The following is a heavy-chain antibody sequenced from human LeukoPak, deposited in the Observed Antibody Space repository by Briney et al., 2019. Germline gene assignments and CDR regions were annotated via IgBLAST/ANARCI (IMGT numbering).Heavy chain of an antibody. CDR3: VPSANYYYFDY. CDR2: INPKSGGT. D-gene: IGHD1-26*01. J-gene: IGHJ4*02. V-gene: IGHV1-2*02. CDR1: GYTFTNYY. Sequence: VASVKVSCKASGYTFTNYYMHWVRQAPGLGFEWMGWINPKSGGTSYPQKFQGGLTMTRDTSISTAYMELSRLRSDDTAVYYCVPSANYYYFDYWGQGTLVTVSS.